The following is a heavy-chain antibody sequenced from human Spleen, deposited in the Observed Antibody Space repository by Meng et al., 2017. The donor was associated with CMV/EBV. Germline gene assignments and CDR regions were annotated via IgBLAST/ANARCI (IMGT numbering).Heavy chain of an antibody. CDR1: GFTFRTYD. J-gene: IGHJ6*02. Sequence: LKISCAASGFTFRTYDMHWVRQAPGQGLEWVAVISYDGSKKHFADSVKGRFTISRDNSKTSLYLQMNSLTAVDTAVYYCARMPAAGLYYYGLDVWGQGTTVTVSS. D-gene: IGHD6-25*01. CDR3: ARMPAAGLYYYGLDV. V-gene: IGHV3-30*01. CDR2: ISYDGSKK.